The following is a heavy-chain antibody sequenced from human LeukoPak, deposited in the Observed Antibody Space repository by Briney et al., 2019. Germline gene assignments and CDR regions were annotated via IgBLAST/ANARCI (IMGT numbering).Heavy chain of an antibody. J-gene: IGHJ4*02. CDR3: ARVAKRGSGWYSGPYYFDY. V-gene: IGHV4-61*02. Sequence: SETLSLTCTVSGGSISSGSYYWSWIRQPAGKGLEWIGRIYTSGSTNYNPSLKSRVTISVDTSKNQFSLKLSSVTAADTAVYYCARVAKRGSGWYSGPYYFDYWGQGTLVTVSS. D-gene: IGHD6-19*01. CDR2: IYTSGST. CDR1: GGSISSGSYY.